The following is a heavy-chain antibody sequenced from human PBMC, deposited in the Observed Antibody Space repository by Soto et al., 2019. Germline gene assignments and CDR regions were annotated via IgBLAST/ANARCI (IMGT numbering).Heavy chain of an antibody. CDR1: GGSISSYY. CDR3: ARAYYGLEDI. D-gene: IGHD3-3*01. CDR2: IYYSGST. V-gene: IGHV4-59*01. J-gene: IGHJ3*02. Sequence: MSLTCTVSGGSISSYYWSWIRQPPGKGLEWIGYIYYSGSTNYNPSLKSRVTISVDASKNQFSLKLSSVTAADTAVYYCARAYYGLEDIGGQVTMGTVS.